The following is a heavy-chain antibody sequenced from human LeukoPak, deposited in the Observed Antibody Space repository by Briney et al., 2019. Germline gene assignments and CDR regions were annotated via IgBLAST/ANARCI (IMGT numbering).Heavy chain of an antibody. CDR1: GFAFTSYW. J-gene: IGHJ6*03. D-gene: IGHD5-12*01. CDR2: INQDGSEK. Sequence: GGSLRLSCAVSGFAFTSYWMSWVRQGPGKGLGWGAPINQDGSEKNYVDDVKGRFTLSRDNAKNSLYLQMNSLSAEDTAVYYCAYTSGYDFSSYYYYYMDVWGKGTTVTVSS. CDR3: AYTSGYDFSSYYYYYMDV. V-gene: IGHV3-7*01.